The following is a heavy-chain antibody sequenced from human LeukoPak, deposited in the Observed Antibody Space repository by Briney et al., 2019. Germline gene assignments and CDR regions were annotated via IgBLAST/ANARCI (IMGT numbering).Heavy chain of an antibody. CDR1: GGSISSGSYY. CDR3: ARGRRYCSSTSCYPQDMDV. Sequence: SETLSLTCTVSGGSISSGSYYWSWIRQPAGKGLEWIGRIYTSGSTNHNPSLKSRVTISVDTSKNQFSLKLSSVTAADTAVYYCARGRRYCSSTSCYPQDMDVWGKGTTVTVSS. CDR2: IYTSGST. V-gene: IGHV4-61*02. D-gene: IGHD2-2*01. J-gene: IGHJ6*03.